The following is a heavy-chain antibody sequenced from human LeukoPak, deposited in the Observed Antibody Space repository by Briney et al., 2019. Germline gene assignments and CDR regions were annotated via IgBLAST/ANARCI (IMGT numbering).Heavy chain of an antibody. CDR2: IYTSGST. D-gene: IGHD4-17*01. CDR3: AREISTVTTEGAFDI. Sequence: SETLSLTCTVSGGSISSGSYYWSWIRQPAGKGLEWIGRIYTSGSTNYNPSLKSRVTISVDTSKNQFSLKLSSVTAADTAVYYCAREISTVTTEGAFDIWGQGTMVTVSS. V-gene: IGHV4-61*02. J-gene: IGHJ3*02. CDR1: GGSISSGSYY.